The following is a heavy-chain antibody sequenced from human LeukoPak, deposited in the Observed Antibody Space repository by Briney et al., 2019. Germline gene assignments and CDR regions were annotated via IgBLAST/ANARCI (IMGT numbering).Heavy chain of an antibody. CDR1: GYSLSDLS. Sequence: GASVKVSCRVSGYSLSDLSIHWVRHVPGKGLEWMGGFEPEEGDHGETIYAQNFEGRLTLTEDTLTDTAFMELLSLTSEDTAVYYCATDRLEIYALNIWGQGTMVTVSS. CDR2: FEPEEGDHGET. D-gene: IGHD1-1*01. V-gene: IGHV1-24*01. J-gene: IGHJ3*02. CDR3: ATDRLEIYALNI.